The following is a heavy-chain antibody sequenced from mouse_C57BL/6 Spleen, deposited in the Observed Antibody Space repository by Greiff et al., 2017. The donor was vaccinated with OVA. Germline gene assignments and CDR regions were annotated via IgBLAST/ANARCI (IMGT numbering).Heavy chain of an antibody. V-gene: IGHV1-15*01. J-gene: IGHJ1*03. CDR1: GYTFTDYE. CDR2: IDPETGGT. CDR3: TRAGSSSYWYFDV. Sequence: VQLQQSGAELVRPGASVTLSCKASGYTFTDYEMHWVKQTPVHGLEWIGAIDPETGGTAYNQKFKGKAILTADKSSSTAYMELRSLTSEDSAVYYCTRAGSSSYWYFDVWGTGTTVTVSS. D-gene: IGHD1-1*01.